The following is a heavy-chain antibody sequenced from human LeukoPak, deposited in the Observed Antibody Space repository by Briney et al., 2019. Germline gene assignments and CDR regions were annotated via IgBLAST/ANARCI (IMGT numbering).Heavy chain of an antibody. CDR2: IHTGGSA. CDR1: GLSVRSNY. CDR3: ASSNWNSANYYYAMDV. V-gene: IGHV3-53*01. D-gene: IGHD1-7*01. Sequence: PGGSLRLSCAASGLSVRSNYLTWVRQAPGKGLEWVSVIHTGGSAYYADSVKGRFIISRDNSENTLYLQINNLRAEDTAVYYCASSNWNSANYYYAMDVWGQGTTVIVSS. J-gene: IGHJ6*02.